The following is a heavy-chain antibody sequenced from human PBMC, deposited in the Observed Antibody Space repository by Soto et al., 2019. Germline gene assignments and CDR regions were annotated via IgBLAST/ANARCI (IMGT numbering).Heavy chain of an antibody. CDR1: GFTFSTYA. J-gene: IGHJ3*02. Sequence: GGSLRLSCAGSGFTFSTYAMSWVRQSPGKGLEWVSGIAGGGYSTCYADSVKGRFTISRDNSKSTVYLQMNSLRAEDTAIYYCAKPYGGFAFDIWGRGTLVTVSS. CDR2: IAGGGYST. D-gene: IGHD4-17*01. CDR3: AKPYGGFAFDI. V-gene: IGHV3-23*01.